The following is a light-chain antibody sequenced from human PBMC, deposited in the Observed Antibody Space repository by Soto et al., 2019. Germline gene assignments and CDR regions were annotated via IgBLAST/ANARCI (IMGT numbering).Light chain of an antibody. Sequence: DIQMTQSPSSLSASVGDRVTITCRASESISSYLNWYQQKPGKAPKLLIYAASSLQSGVPSRFSGSGSGTDFTLTISRLQPEDFASYYCHQSYSTLYTFDQGTKLEIK. J-gene: IGKJ2*01. CDR3: HQSYSTLYT. V-gene: IGKV1-39*01. CDR1: ESISSY. CDR2: AAS.